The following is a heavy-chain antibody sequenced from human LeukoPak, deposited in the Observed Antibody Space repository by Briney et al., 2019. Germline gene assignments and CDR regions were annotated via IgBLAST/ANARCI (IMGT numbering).Heavy chain of an antibody. V-gene: IGHV3-7*03. Sequence: GGSLRLSCAASGFTFSSYWMSWVRQAPGKGLEWVANIKQDGSEKYYVDSVKGRFTISRDNAKNSLCLQMNSLRAEDTAVYYCASELRYFDWLDAFDIWGQGTMVTVSS. CDR3: ASELRYFDWLDAFDI. CDR1: GFTFSSYW. CDR2: IKQDGSEK. D-gene: IGHD3-9*01. J-gene: IGHJ3*02.